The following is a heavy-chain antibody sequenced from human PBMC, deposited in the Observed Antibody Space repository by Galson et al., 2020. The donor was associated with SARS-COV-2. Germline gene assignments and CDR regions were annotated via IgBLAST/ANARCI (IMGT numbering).Heavy chain of an antibody. CDR3: ARGWFGRDGYNYYFDY. CDR2: IYSGGST. V-gene: IGHV3-53*01. Sequence: GGSLRLSCAASGFTASSNYMSWVRQAPGKGLEWVSVIYSGGSTYYADSVKGRFTISRDNSKNTLYLQMNSLRAGDTAVYYCARGWFGRDGYNYYFDYWGQGTLVTVSS. J-gene: IGHJ4*02. D-gene: IGHD3-16*01. CDR1: GFTASSNY.